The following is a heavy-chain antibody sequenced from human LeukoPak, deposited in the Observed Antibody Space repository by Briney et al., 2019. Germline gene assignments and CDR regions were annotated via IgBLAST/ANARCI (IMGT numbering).Heavy chain of an antibody. J-gene: IGHJ3*02. Sequence: ASVTVSCKASGYTFTFYDIQWVRQAAGQGLEWMGWMNPHSGNTGYAQKFLGRITLTRNTSTSMAYMELTSLKSEDTAVYYCARGRRDVFDIWGQGTTVTVS. V-gene: IGHV1-8*03. CDR2: MNPHSGNT. CDR3: ARGRRDVFDI. CDR1: GYTFTFYD.